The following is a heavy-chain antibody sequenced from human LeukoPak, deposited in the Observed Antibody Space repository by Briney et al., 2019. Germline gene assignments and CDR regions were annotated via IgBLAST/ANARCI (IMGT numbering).Heavy chain of an antibody. J-gene: IGHJ3*02. Sequence: GGSLRLSCAASGFTFSSYAMNWVRQAPGKGLEWVSGISGSGGSTHYADSVKDRFTISRDNSKNTLYLQMNSLRAEDTAVYYCAKETVVVVAATPDAFDIWGQGTMVTVSS. CDR2: ISGSGGST. CDR3: AKETVVVVAATPDAFDI. CDR1: GFTFSSYA. V-gene: IGHV3-23*01. D-gene: IGHD2-15*01.